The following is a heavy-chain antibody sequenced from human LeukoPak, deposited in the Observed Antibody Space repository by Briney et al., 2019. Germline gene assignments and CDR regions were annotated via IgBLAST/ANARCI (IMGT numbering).Heavy chain of an antibody. CDR3: AKEGSRNYDFWSGPSGYYYGMDV. V-gene: IGHV3-23*01. Sequence: PGGSLRLSCAASGFTFSSYAMSWVRRAPGKGLEWVSAISGSGGSTYYADSVKGRFTISRDNSKNTLYLQMNSLRAEDTAVYYCAKEGSRNYDFWSGPSGYYYGMDVWGQGTTVTVSS. J-gene: IGHJ6*02. CDR2: ISGSGGST. D-gene: IGHD3-3*01. CDR1: GFTFSSYA.